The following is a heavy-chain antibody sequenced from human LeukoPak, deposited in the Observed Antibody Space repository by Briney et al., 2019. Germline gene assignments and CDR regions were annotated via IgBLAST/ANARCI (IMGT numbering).Heavy chain of an antibody. CDR2: ISGSGGST. V-gene: IGHV3-23*01. CDR3: AKGGPDSSGYLAFDY. Sequence: GGSLRLSCAASGFTFSSYAMSWVRQAPGEGLEWVSAISGSGGSTYYADSVKGRFTISRDNSKNTLYLQMNSLRAEDTAVYYCAKGGPDSSGYLAFDYWGQGTLVTVSS. CDR1: GFTFSSYA. J-gene: IGHJ4*02. D-gene: IGHD3-22*01.